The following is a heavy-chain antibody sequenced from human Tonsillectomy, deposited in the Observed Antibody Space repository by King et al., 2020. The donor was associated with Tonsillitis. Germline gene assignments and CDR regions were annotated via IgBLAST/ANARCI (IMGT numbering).Heavy chain of an antibody. CDR3: AKGLQGSNYYYYGMDV. Sequence: QLVQSGGGLVQPGGSLRLSCAASGFTFSSYAMSWVRQAPGKGLEWVSAISGSGGSTYYADSVKGRFTISRDNSKNTLYLQMNSLRAEDTAVYYCAKGLQGSNYYYYGMDVWGQGTTVTVSS. V-gene: IGHV3-23*04. CDR1: GFTFSSYA. CDR2: ISGSGGST. J-gene: IGHJ6*02.